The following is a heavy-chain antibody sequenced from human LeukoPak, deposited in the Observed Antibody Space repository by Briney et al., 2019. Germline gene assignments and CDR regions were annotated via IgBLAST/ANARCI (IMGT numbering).Heavy chain of an antibody. V-gene: IGHV3-74*01. CDR3: ARDKPSSIAARFDY. Sequence: GGSLRLSWAASGFTFSSYWMHWVRHAPGKGLVWVSRINSDGSSTSYADSVKGRFTISRDNAKNTLYLQMNSLRAEDTAVYYCARDKPSSIAARFDYWGQGTLVTVSS. D-gene: IGHD6-6*01. J-gene: IGHJ4*02. CDR2: INSDGSST. CDR1: GFTFSSYW.